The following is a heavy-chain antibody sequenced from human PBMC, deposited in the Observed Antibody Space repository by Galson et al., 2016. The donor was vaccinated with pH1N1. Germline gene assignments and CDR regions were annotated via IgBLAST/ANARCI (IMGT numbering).Heavy chain of an antibody. J-gene: IGHJ4*02. D-gene: IGHD3-3*01. CDR2: IYTSGST. CDR1: GGSISSGGYY. CDR3: ARERPYDFWGGYFDS. V-gene: IGHV4-61*02. Sequence: TLSLTCTVSGGSISSGGYYWSWIRQPAGKGLEWIGRIYTSGSTNYNPSLKSRVAISVDTSKNQFSLKLSSVTAADTAVYYCARERPYDFWGGYFDSWGQGILVTVSS.